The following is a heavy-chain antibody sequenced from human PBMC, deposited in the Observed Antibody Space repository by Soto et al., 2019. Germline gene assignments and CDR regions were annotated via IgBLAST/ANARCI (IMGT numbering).Heavy chain of an antibody. CDR3: TEWSSDS. CDR2: IYYGVNT. CDR1: GGSIGSTNYY. D-gene: IGHD3-3*01. V-gene: IGHV4-39*02. J-gene: IGHJ5*01. Sequence: SETLSLTCTVSGGSIGSTNYYWGWIRQPPGKGLEWIGNIYYGVNTYYNPFLKSRLTMSIDTSKSHLSLKLTSVTASDTAFYYCTEWSSDSWGQGTLVTVS.